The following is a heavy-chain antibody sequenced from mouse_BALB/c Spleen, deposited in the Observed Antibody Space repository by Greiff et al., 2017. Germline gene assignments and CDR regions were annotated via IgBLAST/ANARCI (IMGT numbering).Heavy chain of an antibody. CDR3: ARGGYGSSYLFAY. CDR1: GFSLTSYG. CDR2: IWAGGST. D-gene: IGHD1-1*01. Sequence: VKLEESGPGLVAPSQSLSITCTVSGFSLTSYGVHWVRQPPGKGLEWLGVIWAGGSTNYNSALMSRLSISKDNSKSQVFLKMNSLQTDDTAMYYCARGGYGSSYLFAYWGQGTLVTVSA. V-gene: IGHV2-9*02. J-gene: IGHJ3*01.